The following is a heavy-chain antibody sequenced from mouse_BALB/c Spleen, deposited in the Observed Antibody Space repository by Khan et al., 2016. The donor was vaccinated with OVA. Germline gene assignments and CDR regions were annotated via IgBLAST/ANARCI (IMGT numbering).Heavy chain of an antibody. V-gene: IGHV1-18*01. J-gene: IGHJ1*01. Sequence: VQLQQSGPELVKPGASVRISCKTSGYTFTEYTMHWVKQSHGKSLEWLGGFNPNNGGTSYNQKFKGKATLTVDKSSSAAYMERRSLTSEDSAVYYCTRRDYYAYYWFFDVWGAGTTVTVSS. CDR3: TRRDYYAYYWFFDV. D-gene: IGHD1-2*01. CDR2: FNPNNGGT. CDR1: GYTFTEYT.